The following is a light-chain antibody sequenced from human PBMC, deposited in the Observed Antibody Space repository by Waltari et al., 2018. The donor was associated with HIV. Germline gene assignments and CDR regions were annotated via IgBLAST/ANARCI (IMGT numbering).Light chain of an antibody. CDR3: QSADNSGTFVI. J-gene: IGLJ2*01. CDR2: KDS. CDR1: ALPNQY. V-gene: IGLV3-25*03. Sequence: SYEVTQPPSVSVSPGQTARITYSGDALPNQYAYWYQQKPGQAPVLVMYKDSERPSGIPERFSGSSSGTTVTLTISGVQAEDEADYYCQSADNSGTFVIFGGGTKLTVL.